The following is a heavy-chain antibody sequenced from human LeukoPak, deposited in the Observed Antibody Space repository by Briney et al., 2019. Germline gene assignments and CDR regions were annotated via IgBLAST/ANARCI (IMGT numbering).Heavy chain of an antibody. V-gene: IGHV3-48*03. Sequence: GGSLRLSCAASGFTFSSYEMNWVRQAPGKGLEWVSYISSSGGSIYYAASVKGRFTISRYNAKNSLYLQMNSLRAEDTAVYYCARMRPEFDYWGQGTLVTVSS. D-gene: IGHD6-6*01. J-gene: IGHJ4*02. CDR1: GFTFSSYE. CDR2: ISSSGGSI. CDR3: ARMRPEFDY.